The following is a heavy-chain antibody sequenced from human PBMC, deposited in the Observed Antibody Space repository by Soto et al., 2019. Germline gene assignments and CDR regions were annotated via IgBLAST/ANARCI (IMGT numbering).Heavy chain of an antibody. Sequence: PGESLKISCKGSGYSFAGYWTTWVRQKPGKVLEWMGRIDPSDSQTYYSPSFRGHVTISVTKSITTVFLQWSSLRASDTAMYYCARQIYDSDTGPNFQYYFDSWGQGTPVNASS. D-gene: IGHD3-22*01. CDR3: ARQIYDSDTGPNFQYYFDS. CDR1: GYSFAGYW. CDR2: IDPSDSQT. J-gene: IGHJ4*02. V-gene: IGHV5-10-1*01.